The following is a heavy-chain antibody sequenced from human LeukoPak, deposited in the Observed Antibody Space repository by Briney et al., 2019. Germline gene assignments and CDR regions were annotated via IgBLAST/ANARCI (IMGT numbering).Heavy chain of an antibody. V-gene: IGHV3-7*01. Sequence: GGSLRLTCAAYGFIFSKYWMTWVRQAPGKGLEWVANIQQDGSEKYYVDSVEGRFTISRDNAKNSVYLQMNSLRAENAADYYCARCGGTLVSGTNYYDYMGGWGRGAAVTVSS. CDR2: IQQDGSEK. CDR1: GFIFSKYW. D-gene: IGHD6-13*01. J-gene: IGHJ6*03. CDR3: ARCGGTLVSGTNYYDYMGG.